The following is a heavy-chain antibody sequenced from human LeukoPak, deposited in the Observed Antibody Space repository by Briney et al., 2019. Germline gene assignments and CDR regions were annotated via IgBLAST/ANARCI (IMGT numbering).Heavy chain of an antibody. CDR2: ISGSGGST. V-gene: IGHV3-23*01. CDR1: GFTFSSYA. CDR3: AKEHHYYDSSGPPFDY. D-gene: IGHD3-22*01. Sequence: GGSLRLSCAASGFTFSSYAMSWVRQAPGKWLEWVSAISGSGGSTYYADSVKGRFTISRDNSKNTLYLQMNSLRAEDTAVYYCAKEHHYYDSSGPPFDYWGQGTLVTVSS. J-gene: IGHJ4*02.